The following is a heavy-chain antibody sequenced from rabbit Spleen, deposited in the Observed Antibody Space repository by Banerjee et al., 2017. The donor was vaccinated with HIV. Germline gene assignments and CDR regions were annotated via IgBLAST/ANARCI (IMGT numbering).Heavy chain of an antibody. CDR3: ARDGAGGSYFAL. Sequence: QSLEESGGDLVKPGASLTLTCTASAFSFSSSDYMCWVRQAPGKGLEWISCIAGSSSGFTYSATWAKGRFTCSKTSSTTVTLQMTSLTAADTATYFCARDGAGGSYFALWGQGTLVTVS. CDR1: AFSFSSSDY. CDR2: IAGSSSGFT. D-gene: IGHD8-1*01. V-gene: IGHV1S40*01. J-gene: IGHJ4*01.